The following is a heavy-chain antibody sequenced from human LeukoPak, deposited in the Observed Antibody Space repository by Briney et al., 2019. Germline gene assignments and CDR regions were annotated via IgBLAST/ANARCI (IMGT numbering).Heavy chain of an antibody. CDR2: SYYSGST. J-gene: IGHJ5*02. CDR3: ARHDCSGGSCYSNWFDP. Sequence: TSETLSLTCTVSGGSISSSSYCWGWIRQPPGKGLEWIGRSYYSGSTYYNPHLQSRVTISVDTSTNQFSLKLSSVTAADTAVYYCARHDCSGGSCYSNWFDPWGQGTLVTVSS. CDR1: GGSISSSSYC. D-gene: IGHD2-15*01. V-gene: IGHV4-39*01.